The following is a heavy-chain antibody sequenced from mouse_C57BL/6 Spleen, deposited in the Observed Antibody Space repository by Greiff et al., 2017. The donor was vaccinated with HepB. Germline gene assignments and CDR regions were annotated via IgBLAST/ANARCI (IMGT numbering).Heavy chain of an antibody. CDR1: GYTFTSYT. V-gene: IGHV1-4*01. J-gene: IGHJ3*01. D-gene: IGHD4-1*01. CDR2: INPSSGYT. Sequence: VQLQQSGAELARPGASVKMSCKASGYTFTSYTMHWVKQRPGQGLEWIGYINPSSGYTKYNQKFKDKATLTADKSSSTAYMQLSSLTSEDSAVYYCARRHSNWDWFAYWGQGTLVTVSA. CDR3: ARRHSNWDWFAY.